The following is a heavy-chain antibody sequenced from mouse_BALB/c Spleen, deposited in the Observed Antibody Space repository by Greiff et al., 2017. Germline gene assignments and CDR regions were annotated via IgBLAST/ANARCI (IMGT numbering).Heavy chain of an antibody. D-gene: IGHD1-1*01. Sequence: EVNVVESGGGLVQPGGSRKLSCAASGFTFSSFGMHWVRQAPEKGLEWVAYISSGSSTIYYADTVKGRFTISRDNPKNTLFLQMTSLRSEDTAMYYCARKRDYYGYAMDYWGQGTSVTVSS. CDR2: ISSGSSTI. CDR3: ARKRDYYGYAMDY. V-gene: IGHV5-17*02. J-gene: IGHJ4*01. CDR1: GFTFSSFG.